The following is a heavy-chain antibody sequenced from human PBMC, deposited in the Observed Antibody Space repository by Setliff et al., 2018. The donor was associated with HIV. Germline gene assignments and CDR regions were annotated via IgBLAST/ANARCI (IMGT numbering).Heavy chain of an antibody. D-gene: IGHD3-22*01. V-gene: IGHV4-39*01. J-gene: IGHJ4*02. CDR1: GDSTTSSSSY. CDR2: IYYSGST. Sequence: SETLSLTCTVSGDSTTSSSSYWGWIRQPPGKGLEWIGNIYYSGSTYYNPSLKSRVTISVDTSKNQFSLKLSSVTAADTAIYYCARQQGDSRGFYPHFDYWGQGRLVTVSS. CDR3: ARQQGDSRGFYPHFDY.